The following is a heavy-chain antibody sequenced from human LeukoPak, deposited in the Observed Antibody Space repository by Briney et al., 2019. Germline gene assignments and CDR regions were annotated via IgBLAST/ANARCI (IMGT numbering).Heavy chain of an antibody. D-gene: IGHD5-18*01. J-gene: IGHJ4*02. CDR1: GSPFTSYW. V-gene: IGHV5-51*01. CDR3: ARLDSYGYWSGY. CDR2: IYPGNSDT. Sequence: GASLKISCKGSGSPFTSYWIGWVRQMAGKGLEWMGIIYPGNSDTRYSPSFQGQVTISADRSITTAYLQWSSLKASDTAMYYCARLDSYGYWSGYWGQGTLVTVSS.